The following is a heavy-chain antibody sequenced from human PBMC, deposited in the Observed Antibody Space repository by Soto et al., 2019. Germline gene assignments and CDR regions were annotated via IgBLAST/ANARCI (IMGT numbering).Heavy chain of an antibody. CDR3: AHTVARGAYWETFDY. Sequence: QITLKESGPTLVKPTQTLTLTCTVSGFSLTTNGVGVGWFRQPPGKALEWLSLIYRDDDKRYRPSLQSRVTVATDHTKXQVVLTMTNMDPVDTATYYCAHTVARGAYWETFDYWGQGTLVTVSS. CDR1: GFSLTTNGVG. J-gene: IGHJ4*02. V-gene: IGHV2-5*02. D-gene: IGHD1-26*01. CDR2: IYRDDDK.